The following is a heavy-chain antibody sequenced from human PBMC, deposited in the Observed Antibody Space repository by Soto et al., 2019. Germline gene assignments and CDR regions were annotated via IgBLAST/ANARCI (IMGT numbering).Heavy chain of an antibody. CDR1: GGSISSGDYY. CDR2: IYYSGST. D-gene: IGHD3-22*01. Sequence: SETLSLTCSVSGGSISSGDYYWSWIRQPPGKGLEWIGYIYYSGSTYYNPSLKSRVTISVDTSKNQFSLKLSSVTAADTAVYYCARVSTMTSYNWFDPWGQGTLVTVSS. V-gene: IGHV4-30-4*01. J-gene: IGHJ5*02. CDR3: ARVSTMTSYNWFDP.